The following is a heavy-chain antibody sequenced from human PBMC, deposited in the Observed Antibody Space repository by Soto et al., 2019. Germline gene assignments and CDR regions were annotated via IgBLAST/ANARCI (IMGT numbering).Heavy chain of an antibody. J-gene: IGHJ4*02. CDR3: ANDAGTYYYDSSGYSDY. Sequence: PGGSLRLSCAACGFTFSSYAMSWVRQAPGKGLEWVSAISGSGGSTYYADPVKGRFTISRDNSKNTLYLQMNSLRAEDTAVYYCANDAGTYYYDSSGYSDYWGQGTLVTVSS. CDR1: GFTFSSYA. CDR2: ISGSGGST. D-gene: IGHD3-22*01. V-gene: IGHV3-23*01.